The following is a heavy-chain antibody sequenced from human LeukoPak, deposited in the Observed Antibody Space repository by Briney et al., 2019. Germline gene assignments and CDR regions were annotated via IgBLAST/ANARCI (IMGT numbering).Heavy chain of an antibody. V-gene: IGHV4-4*07. CDR3: AREGYSYGYPSTFDY. CDR2: IYTSGST. Sequence: SETLSLTCTVSGGSISSYYWSWIRQPAGKGLEWIGRIYTSGSTNYNPSLKSRVTMSVDTSKNQFSLKLSPVTAADTAVYYCAREGYSYGYPSTFDYWGQGTLVTVSS. CDR1: GGSISSYY. D-gene: IGHD5-18*01. J-gene: IGHJ4*02.